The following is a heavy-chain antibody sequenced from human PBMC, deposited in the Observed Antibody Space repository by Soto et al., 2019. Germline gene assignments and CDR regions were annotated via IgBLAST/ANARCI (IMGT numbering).Heavy chain of an antibody. Sequence: PGGSLRLSCAASGFTLSSYGMNWVRQAPGKGLEWVSSISSSSSYIYYADSVKGRFTISRDNAKNTLYLQMDSLRAEDTAVYYFTNVGVGYKLLHAFDIWGQGTMVTVSS. CDR2: ISSSSSYI. J-gene: IGHJ3*02. CDR3: TNVGVGYKLLHAFDI. V-gene: IGHV3-21*04. D-gene: IGHD2-2*01. CDR1: GFTLSSYG.